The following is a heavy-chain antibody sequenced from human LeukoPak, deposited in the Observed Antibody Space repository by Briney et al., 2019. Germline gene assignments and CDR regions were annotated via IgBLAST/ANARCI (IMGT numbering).Heavy chain of an antibody. V-gene: IGHV3-15*01. D-gene: IGHD4-17*01. J-gene: IGHJ4*02. CDR1: GFTFSNAW. CDR2: IKGKTDGGTT. Sequence: GGSLRLSCAASGFTFSNAWMSWVRQAPGKGLEWVGRIKGKTDGGTTDYAAPVKGRFTISRDDSKNTLYLQMNSLKTEDTAAYYCTTGLYGDYGYWGQGTLVTVSS. CDR3: TTGLYGDYGY.